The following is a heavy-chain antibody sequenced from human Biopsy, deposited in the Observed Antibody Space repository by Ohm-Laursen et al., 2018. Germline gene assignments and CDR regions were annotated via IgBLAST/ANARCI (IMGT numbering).Heavy chain of an antibody. CDR1: GDSISSYY. V-gene: IGHV4-59*01. CDR3: ARDRGYYSDRTVPGYFDL. Sequence: TLSLPCTVSGDSISSYYWSWIRQPPGKGLEWIGYVYYTGCTDYNPSLQSRVTISVDTFKNHFSLRLRSVNPADTAIYYCARDRGYYSDRTVPGYFDLWGRGTLVTVSS. D-gene: IGHD3-22*01. CDR2: VYYTGCT. J-gene: IGHJ2*01.